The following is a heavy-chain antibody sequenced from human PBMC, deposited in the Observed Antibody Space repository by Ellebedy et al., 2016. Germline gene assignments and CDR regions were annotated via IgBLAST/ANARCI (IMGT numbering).Heavy chain of an antibody. Sequence: SETLSLXXTVSGGSISSGDYYWTWIRQPPGKGLEWIGYIYYSGSTYYNPSLKSRLTISVDTSKNQFSLKLTSVTAADTAVYYCARGVGSSWYGEWGQGTLVTVSS. D-gene: IGHD6-13*01. J-gene: IGHJ4*02. CDR3: ARGVGSSWYGE. CDR2: IYYSGST. V-gene: IGHV4-30-4*01. CDR1: GGSISSGDYY.